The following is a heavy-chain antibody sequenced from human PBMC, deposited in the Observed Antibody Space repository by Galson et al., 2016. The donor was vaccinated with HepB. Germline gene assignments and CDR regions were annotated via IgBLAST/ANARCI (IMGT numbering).Heavy chain of an antibody. V-gene: IGHV4/OR15-8*02. CDR3: AKPFEYYDILSGREVRCFDY. CDR1: GGPISSSNW. CDR2: IYHNGNT. Sequence: SETLSLTCVVSGGPISSSNWWTWVRQSPGKGLEWIGEIYHNGNTNYNPSLKSRVTMSMDKSKNQFSLELRSVTAADTAMYYCAKPFEYYDILSGREVRCFDYWGQGTQVTVSS. J-gene: IGHJ4*02. D-gene: IGHD3-9*01.